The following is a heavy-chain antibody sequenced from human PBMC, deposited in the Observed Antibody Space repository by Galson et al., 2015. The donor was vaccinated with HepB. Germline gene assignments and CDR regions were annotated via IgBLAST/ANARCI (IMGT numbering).Heavy chain of an antibody. CDR2: ISARGRFT. Sequence: SLRLSCAASGFTFNSYVVGWVRQAPGEGLEWVSSISARGRFTYYADSVKGRFTTPRDNSKNTLYLQMNSLRAEDTAVYYCAKKWGSERGVAGSPDWGQGTLVTVSS. CDR1: GFTFNSYV. CDR3: AKKWGSERGVAGSPD. J-gene: IGHJ4*02. D-gene: IGHD6-19*01. V-gene: IGHV3-23*01.